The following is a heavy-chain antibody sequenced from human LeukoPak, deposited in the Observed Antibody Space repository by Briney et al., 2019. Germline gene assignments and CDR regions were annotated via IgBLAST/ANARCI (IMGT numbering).Heavy chain of an antibody. CDR1: GFTFSGSA. V-gene: IGHV3-73*01. D-gene: IGHD3-3*01. J-gene: IGHJ6*03. Sequence: PGGSLRLSCAASGFTFSGSAMHWVRQACGKGVEWVGRIRSKGNSYATACAASVKGRFTISRDDSKNTAYLQMNSLKTEDTAVYYCTTQQDFWSGYSLYYYYYYMDVWGKGTTVTVSS. CDR2: IRSKGNSYAT. CDR3: TTQQDFWSGYSLYYYYYYMDV.